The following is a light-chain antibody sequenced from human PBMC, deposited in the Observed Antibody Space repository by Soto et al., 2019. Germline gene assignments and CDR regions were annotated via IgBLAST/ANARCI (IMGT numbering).Light chain of an antibody. CDR1: HKDVGHENF. J-gene: IGLJ1*01. Sequence: QSVLAQPASVSGSPGQSITISCTGTHKDVGHENFASWYQQHPDKVPKLIIYDVTRRASGISSRFSASKSGNTAYLAISGPRADDGVDYSCCSYRSATPRFYVLGTGTRVTVL. CDR2: DVT. V-gene: IGLV2-14*03. CDR3: CSYRSATPRFYV.